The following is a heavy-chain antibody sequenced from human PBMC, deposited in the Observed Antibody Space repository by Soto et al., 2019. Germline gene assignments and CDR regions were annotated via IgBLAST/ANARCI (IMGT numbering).Heavy chain of an antibody. V-gene: IGHV1-3*01. D-gene: IGHD2-2*01. CDR3: ARDRDCSGTSCLWSYYMGV. Sequence: ASVKVSCKASGYTFTSYAMHWVRQAPGQRLEWMGWINPGNDNTKYSQKFQGRITITRDTSASTASMELSSLTSEDTAVYYCARDRDCSGTSCLWSYYMGVWGRGITVTVSS. CDR1: GYTFTSYA. CDR2: INPGNDNT. J-gene: IGHJ6*03.